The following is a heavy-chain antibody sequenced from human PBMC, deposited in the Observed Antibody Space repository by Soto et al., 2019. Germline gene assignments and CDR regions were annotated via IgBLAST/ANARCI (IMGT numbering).Heavy chain of an antibody. CDR1: GFTFSSYS. CDR3: ARDRGYSGYVYAFDI. D-gene: IGHD5-12*01. J-gene: IGHJ3*02. V-gene: IGHV3-48*01. Sequence: HPWGSLRLSCAASGFTFSSYSMNWVRQAPGKGLEWVSYISSSSSTIYYADSVKGRFTISRDNAKNSLYLQMNSLRAEDTAVYYCARDRGYSGYVYAFDIWGQGTMVIVSS. CDR2: ISSSSSTI.